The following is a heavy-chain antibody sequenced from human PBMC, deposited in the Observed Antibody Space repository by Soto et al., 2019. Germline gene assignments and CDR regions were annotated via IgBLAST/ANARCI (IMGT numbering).Heavy chain of an antibody. CDR3: ASDRIGTTSNYYYGMDV. J-gene: IGHJ6*02. Sequence: QVQLVQSGAEVKKPGSSVKVSCKASGGTFSSYAISWVRQAPGQGLEWMGGIIPIFGTANYAQKFQGRVTITADESTSTAYIELSSLRSEDTAVYYCASDRIGTTSNYYYGMDVWGQGTTVTVSS. CDR1: GGTFSSYA. CDR2: IIPIFGTA. D-gene: IGHD4-17*01. V-gene: IGHV1-69*01.